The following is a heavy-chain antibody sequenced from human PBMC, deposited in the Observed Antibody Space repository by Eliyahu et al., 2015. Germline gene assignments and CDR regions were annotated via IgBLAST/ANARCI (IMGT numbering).Heavy chain of an antibody. V-gene: IGHV2-5*02. J-gene: IGHJ4*02. D-gene: IGHD1-1*01. CDR2: IYWDDDK. CDR1: GXSLSTSGVG. CDR3: AWNDHLGPPYY. Sequence: QITLKESGPTLVKPTQTLTLTCXFSGXSLSTSGVGVGWIRQPPGKALEWLALIYWDDDKRYSPSLKSRLTITKDTSKNQVVLTMTNMDPVDTATYYCAWNDHLGPPYYWGQGTLVTVSS.